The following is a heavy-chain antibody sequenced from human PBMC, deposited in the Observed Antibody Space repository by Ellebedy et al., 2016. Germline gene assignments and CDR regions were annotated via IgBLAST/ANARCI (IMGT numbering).Heavy chain of an antibody. CDR2: IYPGDSDT. V-gene: IGHV5-51*01. Sequence: GESLKISCKGSGYSFTSYWIGWVRQMPGKGLEWMGIIYPGDSDTRYSPSFQGQVTISADKSISTAYLQWSSLKASDTAMYYCARLGHGVYSSSWYTTNFDYWGQGTLVTVSS. D-gene: IGHD6-13*01. CDR1: GYSFTSYW. CDR3: ARLGHGVYSSSWYTTNFDY. J-gene: IGHJ4*02.